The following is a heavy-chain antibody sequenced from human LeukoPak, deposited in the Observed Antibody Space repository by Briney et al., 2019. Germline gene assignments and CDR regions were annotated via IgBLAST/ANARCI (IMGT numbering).Heavy chain of an antibody. Sequence: PSETLSLTCAVSGYSINSAYYWGWIRQPPGKGLEWIGSMYHSGITYYNPSLKSRVTISVDTSKNQFSLKLNSETAADTAVYYCARLTPGKNWFDPWGQGTLVTVSS. CDR3: ARLTPGKNWFDP. CDR2: MYHSGIT. D-gene: IGHD3-10*01. V-gene: IGHV4-38-2*01. CDR1: GYSINSAYY. J-gene: IGHJ5*02.